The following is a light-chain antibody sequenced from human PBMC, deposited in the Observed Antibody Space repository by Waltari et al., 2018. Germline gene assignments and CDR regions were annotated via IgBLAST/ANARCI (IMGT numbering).Light chain of an antibody. V-gene: IGLV4-69*01. Sequence: QLVLTQSPSASASLGASVKLTCTLSSGHSSNVIAWHQQQPEKGPRYLMKVNSDGSHSKGDEIHDRFSGSSAGAERYLTISSRQSEDEADYYCQTGGHGTWVFGGGTKLTVL. CDR2: VNSDGSH. CDR1: SGHSSNV. J-gene: IGLJ3*02. CDR3: QTGGHGTWV.